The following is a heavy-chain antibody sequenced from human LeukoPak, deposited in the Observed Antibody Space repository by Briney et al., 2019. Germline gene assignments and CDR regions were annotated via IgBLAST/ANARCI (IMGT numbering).Heavy chain of an antibody. Sequence: GGSLRLSXAASGFTFSSYEMNWVRQAPGKGLEWVSYVSSSGTTIYYGDSEKGRFTISRDNAKNSLYLQMNSLRAEDTAVYYCARFYYGSGNSAAFDYWGQGTLVTVSS. J-gene: IGHJ4*02. V-gene: IGHV3-48*03. CDR2: VSSSGTTI. D-gene: IGHD3-10*01. CDR3: ARFYYGSGNSAAFDY. CDR1: GFTFSSYE.